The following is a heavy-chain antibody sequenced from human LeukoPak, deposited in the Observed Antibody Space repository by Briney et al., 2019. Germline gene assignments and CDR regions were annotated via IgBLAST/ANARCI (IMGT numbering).Heavy chain of an antibody. J-gene: IGHJ4*02. V-gene: IGHV4-39*01. CDR1: GGSISSSRYY. D-gene: IGHD3-22*01. CDR2: IYYSGST. Sequence: PSETLSLTCTVSGGSISSSRYYWGWIRQPPGKGLEWIGSIYYSGSTYYNPSLKSRVTISVDTSKNQFSLKLGSVTAADTAVYYCARPDYDSSGSIDYWGQGTLVTVSS. CDR3: ARPDYDSSGSIDY.